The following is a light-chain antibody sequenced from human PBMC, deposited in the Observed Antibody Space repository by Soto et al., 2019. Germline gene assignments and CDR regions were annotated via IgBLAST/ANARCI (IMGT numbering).Light chain of an antibody. V-gene: IGKV3-20*01. J-gene: IGKJ1*01. Sequence: EIVLTQSPGTLSLSPGETATLSCRASQTVNSDYLAWFQQRPGQAPRLLIFATSRRATDIPDRFSGSGSGTDFTLPIRRLEPEDFAVYYCHQFGYSPRTFGQGTKVE. CDR3: HQFGYSPRT. CDR1: QTVNSDY. CDR2: ATS.